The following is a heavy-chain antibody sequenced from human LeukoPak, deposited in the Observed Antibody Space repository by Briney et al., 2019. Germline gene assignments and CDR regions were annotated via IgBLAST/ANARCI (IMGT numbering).Heavy chain of an antibody. Sequence: GGSLRLSCAASGFTFSSYGMSWVRQAPGKGLEWVSAISGSGGSTYYADSVKGRFTISRDNSKNTLYLQMNSLRAEDTAVYYCARVITVVPKTGWFDPWGQGTLVTVSS. CDR1: GFTFSSYG. V-gene: IGHV3-23*01. J-gene: IGHJ5*02. CDR3: ARVITVVPKTGWFDP. CDR2: ISGSGGST. D-gene: IGHD4-23*01.